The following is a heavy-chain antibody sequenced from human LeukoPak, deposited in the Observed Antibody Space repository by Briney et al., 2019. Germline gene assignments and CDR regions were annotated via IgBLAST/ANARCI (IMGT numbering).Heavy chain of an antibody. CDR2: IYYSGST. Sequence: SETLSLTCTVSGYSISSGYYWGWIRQPPGKGLEWIGSIYYSGSTYYNPSLKSRVTISVDTSKNQFSLKLSSVTAADTAVYYCARDIRIQLPPYYYYGMDVWGQGTTVTVSS. V-gene: IGHV4-38-2*02. J-gene: IGHJ6*02. CDR1: GYSISSGYY. CDR3: ARDIRIQLPPYYYYGMDV. D-gene: IGHD5-18*01.